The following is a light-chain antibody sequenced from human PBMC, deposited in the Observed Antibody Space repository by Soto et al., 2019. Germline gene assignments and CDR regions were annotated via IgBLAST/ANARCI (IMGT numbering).Light chain of an antibody. V-gene: IGKV3-20*01. Sequence: EIVLTQSPGTLSLSPGERATLSCRASQSVRSSYLAWYQQKPGQAPRLLIYGASSRATGIPDRFIGNESGTDFTLTISRLEPEDFAVYYCQQYGNSPRLTFGGGTKVEIK. CDR2: GAS. CDR1: QSVRSSY. CDR3: QQYGNSPRLT. J-gene: IGKJ4*01.